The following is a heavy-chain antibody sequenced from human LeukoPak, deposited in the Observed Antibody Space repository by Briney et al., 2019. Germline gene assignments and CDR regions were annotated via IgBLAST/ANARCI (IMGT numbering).Heavy chain of an antibody. V-gene: IGHV4-34*01. Sequence: SETLSLTCAVYGGSFSGYYWSWIRQPPGKGLEWIGEINHSGSTNYNPSLTSRVTISVDTSKNQFSLKLSSVTAADTAVYYCARGRGGSDDSWFDPWGQGTLVTVSS. CDR1: GGSFSGYY. CDR2: INHSGST. J-gene: IGHJ5*02. D-gene: IGHD1-26*01. CDR3: ARGRGGSDDSWFDP.